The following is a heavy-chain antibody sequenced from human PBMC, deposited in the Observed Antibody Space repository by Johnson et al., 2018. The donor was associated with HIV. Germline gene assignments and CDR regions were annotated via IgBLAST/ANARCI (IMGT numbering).Heavy chain of an antibody. V-gene: IGHV3-53*01. CDR2: IYNDGNT. D-gene: IGHD6-13*01. J-gene: IGHJ3*02. CDR3: AKCIWGSSLIDVFDI. CDR1: GFTVSNNY. Sequence: VQLVESGGGLIQPGGSLRLSCAASGFTVSNNYMSWVRQAPGKGLEWVSIIYNDGNTYYADSVKGRFTISRDNSKNTLYLQMNSLRAEDTAVYYCAKCIWGSSLIDVFDIWGQGTMVTVSS.